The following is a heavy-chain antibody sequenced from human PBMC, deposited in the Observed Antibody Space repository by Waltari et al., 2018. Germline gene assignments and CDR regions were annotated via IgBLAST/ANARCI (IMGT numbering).Heavy chain of an antibody. J-gene: IGHJ4*02. CDR2: ISYDGSNK. V-gene: IGHV3-30*04. CDR3: ARDGFSPTGVAEVGGVDY. CDR1: GFTFSSYA. Sequence: QVQLVESGGGVVQPGRSLRLSCAASGFTFSSYAMHWVRQAPGKGLEWVAVISYDGSNKYYADSGKGRFTSSRDNSKNALYLQMSSLRAEDTAVYYCARDGFSPTGVAEVGGVDYWGQGTLVTVSS. D-gene: IGHD3-16*01.